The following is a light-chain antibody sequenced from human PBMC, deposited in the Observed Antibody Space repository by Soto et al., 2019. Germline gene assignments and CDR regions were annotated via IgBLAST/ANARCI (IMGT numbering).Light chain of an antibody. V-gene: IGLV2-14*03. CDR3: SSYTSTTLV. J-gene: IGLJ2*01. CDR1: SSDVGGSNF. CDR2: DVA. Sequence: QSVLTQPASVSDSPGQSITISCTGTSSDVGGSNFVSWYQQHPGKPPKLIIYDVANRPSGVSNRFSGSKSGNTASLTISGLQAEDEADYYCSSYTSTTLVFGGGTKLTVL.